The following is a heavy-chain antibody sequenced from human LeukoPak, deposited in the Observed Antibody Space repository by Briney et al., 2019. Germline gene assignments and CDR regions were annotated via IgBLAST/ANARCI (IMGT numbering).Heavy chain of an antibody. V-gene: IGHV3-21*01. CDR3: ARGGTYYYDSSGKTFDP. Sequence: PGGSLRLSCAASGFTFSSYSMNWVRQAPGKGLEWVSSISSSSSYIYYADSVKGRFTISRDNAKNSLYLQMNSLRAEDTAVYYCARGGTYYYDSSGKTFDPWGQGTLVTVSS. D-gene: IGHD3-22*01. CDR2: ISSSSSYI. J-gene: IGHJ5*02. CDR1: GFTFSSYS.